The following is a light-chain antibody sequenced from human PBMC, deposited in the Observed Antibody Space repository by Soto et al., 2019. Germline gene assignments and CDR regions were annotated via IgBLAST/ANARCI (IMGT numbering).Light chain of an antibody. CDR3: SSYTGSITLV. V-gene: IGLV1-47*01. Sequence: QSVLTQPPSASGTPGQRVNISCSGSSSNIGSNYVYWYRQFPGTAPKLLIQRNNQRPSGVPARFSGSKSGTSASLAISGLRSEDEADYYCSSYTGSITLVFGTGTKLTVL. J-gene: IGLJ1*01. CDR2: RNN. CDR1: SSNIGSNY.